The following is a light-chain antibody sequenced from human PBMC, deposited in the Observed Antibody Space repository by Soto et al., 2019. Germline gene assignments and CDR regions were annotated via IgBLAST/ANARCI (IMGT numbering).Light chain of an antibody. J-gene: IGKJ2*01. Sequence: EIVMTQSPATLSVSPGERATLSCRASQSVSSNLAWYQQKLGQAPRLLIYDASTRATGIPARFSGSGSGTEFTLTISSMQSEDFAVYYCQQYNNWPPYTFGPGTKLQIK. CDR1: QSVSSN. CDR2: DAS. V-gene: IGKV3-15*01. CDR3: QQYNNWPPYT.